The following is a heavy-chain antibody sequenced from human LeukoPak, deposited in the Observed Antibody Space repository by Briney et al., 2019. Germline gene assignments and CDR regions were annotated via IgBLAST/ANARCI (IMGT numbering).Heavy chain of an antibody. CDR1: GFTFSDYS. J-gene: IGHJ4*02. CDR3: ARVRYGSGWYGDY. Sequence: GRSLRLSCAASGFTFSDYSMNWVRQAPGKGLEWVSSISSSSSYIYYAESVKGRFTISRDNAKNSLYLQMNSLRTEDTAVYYCARVRYGSGWYGDYWGQGTLVTVSS. D-gene: IGHD6-19*01. CDR2: ISSSSSYI. V-gene: IGHV3-21*01.